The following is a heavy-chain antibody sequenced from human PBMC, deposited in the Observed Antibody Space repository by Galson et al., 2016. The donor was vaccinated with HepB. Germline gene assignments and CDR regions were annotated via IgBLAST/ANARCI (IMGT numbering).Heavy chain of an antibody. Sequence: SLRLSCAASGFAFSSYWMHWVRQAPGKGLVWVSRITPDGTPKYADSVKGRFTISRDNAKNTLYLQMNSLRAEDTAVYYCAREFSEYYFDSWGQGTLVTVSS. J-gene: IGHJ4*02. V-gene: IGHV3-74*01. CDR2: ITPDGTP. CDR1: GFAFSSYW. CDR3: AREFSEYYFDS.